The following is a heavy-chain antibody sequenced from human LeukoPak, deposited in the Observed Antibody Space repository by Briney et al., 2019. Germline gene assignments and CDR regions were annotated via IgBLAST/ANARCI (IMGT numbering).Heavy chain of an antibody. CDR2: IYYSGST. CDR1: GGSISSYY. CDR3: ARGGDYGDY. Sequence: SETLSLTCTVSGGSISSYYWSWIRQPPGKGLEWIGYIYYSGSTNYNPSLKSRVTISVDTSKNQFSLKLSSVTAADTAVYYCARGGDYGDYWGQGALVTVSS. V-gene: IGHV4-59*01. D-gene: IGHD4/OR15-4a*01. J-gene: IGHJ4*02.